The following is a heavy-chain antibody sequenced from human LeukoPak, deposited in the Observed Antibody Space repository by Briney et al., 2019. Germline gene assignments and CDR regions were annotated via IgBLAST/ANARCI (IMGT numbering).Heavy chain of an antibody. CDR2: IYYSGST. CDR3: ARAYLRSLDY. Sequence: SETPSLTCTVSGGSISSSSYYWGWIRQPPGKGLEWIGSIYYSGSTYYNPSLKSRVTISVDTSKNQFSLKLSSVTAADTAVYYCARAYLRSLDYWGQGTLVTVSS. J-gene: IGHJ4*02. V-gene: IGHV4-39*01. D-gene: IGHD3-3*01. CDR1: GGSISSSSYY.